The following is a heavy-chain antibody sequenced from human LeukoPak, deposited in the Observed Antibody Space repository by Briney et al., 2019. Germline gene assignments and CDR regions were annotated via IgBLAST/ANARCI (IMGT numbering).Heavy chain of an antibody. V-gene: IGHV4-61*02. J-gene: IGHJ5*02. D-gene: IGHD2-8*01. CDR2: IYTSGST. Sequence: SETLCLTCTVSGGSISSGSYYWSWIRQPAGKGLEWVGRIYTSGSTNYNPSLKSRVTISVDTSKNQFSLKLSSATAADTAVYYCARDICTNGVCYANWFDPWGQGTLVTVSS. CDR1: GGSISSGSYY. CDR3: ARDICTNGVCYANWFDP.